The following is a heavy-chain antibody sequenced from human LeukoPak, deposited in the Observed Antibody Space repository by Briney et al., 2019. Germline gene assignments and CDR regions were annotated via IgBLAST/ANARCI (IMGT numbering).Heavy chain of an antibody. J-gene: IGHJ4*02. Sequence: GGSLRLSCAASGFTFSSYEMNWVRQAPGKGLEWVSYISSSGSTIYYADSVKGRFTISRDNAKSSLYLQMNSLRAEDTAVYYCARASVVVTAIPRYWGQGTLVTVSS. D-gene: IGHD2-21*02. CDR2: ISSSGSTI. CDR3: ARASVVVTAIPRY. CDR1: GFTFSSYE. V-gene: IGHV3-48*03.